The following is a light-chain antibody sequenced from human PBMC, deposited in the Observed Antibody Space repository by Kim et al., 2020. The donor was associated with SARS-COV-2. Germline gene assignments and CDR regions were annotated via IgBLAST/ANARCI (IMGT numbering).Light chain of an antibody. V-gene: IGKV3-20*01. CDR1: QSVSSSY. CDR2: DAY. CDR3: QQYAGSPT. Sequence: LFPGKRATLSCRASQSVSSSYLIWYQQKPGQAPRLLMYDAYSRATGIPDRFSGSGSGTDFTLTISRLEPEDFAVYYCQQYAGSPTFGQGTKVDIK. J-gene: IGKJ1*01.